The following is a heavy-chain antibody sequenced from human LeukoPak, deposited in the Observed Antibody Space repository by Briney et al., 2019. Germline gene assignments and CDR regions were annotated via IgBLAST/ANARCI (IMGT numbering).Heavy chain of an antibody. J-gene: IGHJ4*02. V-gene: IGHV3-30*04. CDR1: TFTFSRYA. Sequence: GGSLRLSCAVSTFTFSRYAMHWVRQAPGKGLAWVAIVSYDGRNKYYADSVEGRFTISRDNSNSVLYLQMNSLRDEDTAVYYCATGDCGGDCYSSYFDYWGQGTLVTVSS. CDR2: VSYDGRNK. CDR3: ATGDCGGDCYSSYFDY. D-gene: IGHD2-21*02.